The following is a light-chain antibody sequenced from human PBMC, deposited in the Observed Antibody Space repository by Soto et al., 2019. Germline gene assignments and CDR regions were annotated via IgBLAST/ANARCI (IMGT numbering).Light chain of an antibody. CDR1: QSVSSD. J-gene: IGKJ4*01. Sequence: EIVLTQSPATLSLSPGERATLSCRASQSVSSDLAWFQQKRGQAPRLLMYSTYNRATGLPARFSGSGSVTDFTPPISSLEPEDFALYYWQQRNNWPPTFGGGTKVEIK. V-gene: IGKV3-11*01. CDR2: STY. CDR3: QQRNNWPPT.